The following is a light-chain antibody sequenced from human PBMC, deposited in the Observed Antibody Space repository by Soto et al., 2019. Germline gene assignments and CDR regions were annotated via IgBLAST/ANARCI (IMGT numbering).Light chain of an antibody. CDR1: SSNIGAAYD. CDR3: QSYDSSLSGWV. CDR2: GNN. V-gene: IGLV1-40*01. Sequence: QSVLTQPPSVSGAPVQKVTISCTRSSSNIGAAYDVHWYQHLPGTAPKLLIYGNNNRPSGVPDRFSGSKSGTSASLAITGLQAEDEVDYYCQSYDSSLSGWVFGGGTKLTVL. J-gene: IGLJ3*02.